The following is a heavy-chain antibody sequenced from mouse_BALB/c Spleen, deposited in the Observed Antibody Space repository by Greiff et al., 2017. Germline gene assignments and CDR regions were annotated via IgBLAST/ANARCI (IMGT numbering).Heavy chain of an antibody. V-gene: IGHV5-9-4*01. D-gene: IGHD1-2*01. CDR1: GFTFSSYA. J-gene: IGHJ4*01. Sequence: EVKLMESGGGLVKPGGSLKLSCAASGFTFSSYAMSWVRQSPEKRLEWVAEISSGGSYTYYPDTVTGRFTISRDNAKNTLYLEMSSLRSEDTAMYYCARGTTATSMDYWGQGTSVTVSS. CDR3: ARGTTATSMDY. CDR2: ISSGGSYT.